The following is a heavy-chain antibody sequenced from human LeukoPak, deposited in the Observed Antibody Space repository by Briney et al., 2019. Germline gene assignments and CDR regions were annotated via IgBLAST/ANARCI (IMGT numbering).Heavy chain of an antibody. J-gene: IGHJ3*02. CDR3: VTGGLDAFDI. D-gene: IGHD2-8*02. CDR2: ISYDGSNK. Sequence: PGGSLRLSCAASGFTFSSYAMHWVRQAPGKGLEWVAVISYDGSNKYYADSVKGRFTISRDNAKNTLSLQMNSLRAEDTAVYYCVTGGLDAFDIWGQGTMVTVSS. CDR1: GFTFSSYA. V-gene: IGHV3-30-3*01.